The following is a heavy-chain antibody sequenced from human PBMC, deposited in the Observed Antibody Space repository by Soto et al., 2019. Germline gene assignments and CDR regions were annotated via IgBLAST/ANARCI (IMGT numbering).Heavy chain of an antibody. Sequence: HEHLVQSGAEVKRPGASLKVSCKASGYSFTGYYIHWVRQAPGQGLEWMGWINPDSGATNYAQNFQGRVTLTSDTSISTASMDLTSLTSDYTAVYYCARGDYGTGGYPFPYFDYWGQGTLVLVSS. CDR1: GYSFTGYY. D-gene: IGHD2-8*02. V-gene: IGHV1-2*02. CDR2: INPDSGAT. J-gene: IGHJ4*02. CDR3: ARGDYGTGGYPFPYFDY.